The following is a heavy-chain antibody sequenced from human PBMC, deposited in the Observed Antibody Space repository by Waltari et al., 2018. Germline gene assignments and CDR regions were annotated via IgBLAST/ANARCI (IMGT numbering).Heavy chain of an antibody. CDR3: ARQSYYDESGHD. D-gene: IGHD3-22*01. J-gene: IGHJ4*02. CDR2: IYYSGTT. V-gene: IGHV4-39*01. CDR1: GGSLRRRGYY. Sequence: QLELQESGPGLVKPSETLSLTCSVSGGSLRRRGYYWVWIRQPPGKGLEWIGSIYYSGTTYYTPSLNSRVTISVDTSKNQFSLKLTSVTAADTAMYFCARQSYYDESGHDWGQGTLVTVSS.